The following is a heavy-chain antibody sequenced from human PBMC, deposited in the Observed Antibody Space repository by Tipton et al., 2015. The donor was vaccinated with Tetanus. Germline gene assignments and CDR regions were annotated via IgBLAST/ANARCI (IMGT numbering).Heavy chain of an antibody. Sequence: TLSLTCSVSSGSIRSGDHQWNWIRQPPGKGLEWLAYISPSGRSNSNYSLKSRITITQDKSKNQFSLKLTSVTAADTAVYYCARANYEFPNKGPFDFWGQGLLVLVSS. J-gene: IGHJ4*02. CDR2: ISPSGRS. CDR1: SGSIRSGDHQ. CDR3: ARANYEFPNKGPFDF. V-gene: IGHV4-61*08. D-gene: IGHD3-3*01.